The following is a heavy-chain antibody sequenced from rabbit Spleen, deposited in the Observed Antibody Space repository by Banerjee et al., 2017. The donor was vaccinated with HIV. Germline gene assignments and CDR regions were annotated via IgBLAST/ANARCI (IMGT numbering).Heavy chain of an antibody. Sequence: QLKESGGGLVQPGGSLKLSCKASGFDFSSYYMSWVRQAPGKGLEWIGYIDPVFGITYYANWVNGRFTISSHNAQNTLFLQLNSLTAADTATYFCANYGGNSGYNLWGPGTLVTVS. CDR1: GFDFSSYY. D-gene: IGHD1-1*01. CDR2: IDPVFGIT. V-gene: IGHV1S7*01. J-gene: IGHJ4*01. CDR3: ANYGGNSGYNL.